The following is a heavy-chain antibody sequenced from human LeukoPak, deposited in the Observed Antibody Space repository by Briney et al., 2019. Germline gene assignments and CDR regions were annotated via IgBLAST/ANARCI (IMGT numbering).Heavy chain of an antibody. V-gene: IGHV1-69*13. CDR1: GGTFSSYA. CDR3: ARLSYYDSSGYYYLDY. Sequence: SVKVSCKASGGTFSSYAISWVRQAPGQGLEWMGGIIPIFGTANYAQKFQGRVTITADESTSTAYMELSSLRSEDTAVYYCARLSYYDSSGYYYLDYWGQGTLVTVSS. CDR2: IIPIFGTA. D-gene: IGHD3-22*01. J-gene: IGHJ4*02.